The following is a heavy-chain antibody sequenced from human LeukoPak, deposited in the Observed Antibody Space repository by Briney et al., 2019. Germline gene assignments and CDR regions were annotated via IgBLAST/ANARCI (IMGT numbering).Heavy chain of an antibody. V-gene: IGHV4-34*01. Sequence: SETLSLTCAVYGGSFSGYYWSWIRQPPGKGLEWIGEISHGGSTNYNPSLKSRVTISVDTSKNQFSLKLSSVTAADTAVYFCARGPPTDYYDSSGFYYVFDYWGQGTLVTVSS. CDR3: ARGPPTDYYDSSGFYYVFDY. J-gene: IGHJ4*02. CDR2: ISHGGST. D-gene: IGHD3-22*01. CDR1: GGSFSGYY.